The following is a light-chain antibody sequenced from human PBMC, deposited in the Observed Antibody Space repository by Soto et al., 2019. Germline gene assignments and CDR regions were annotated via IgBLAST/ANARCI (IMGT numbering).Light chain of an antibody. J-gene: IGLJ1*01. Sequence: QSVLTQPASVSGSPGQSITISCTGTSSDVGGYNYVSWYLHHPGKAPKLIIYDVSNRPSGVSNRFSGSKSGNTASLTVSGLQAEDEADYYCCSYSSSITYVFGTGSMVTV. CDR2: DVS. V-gene: IGLV2-14*03. CDR3: CSYSSSITYV. CDR1: SSDVGGYNY.